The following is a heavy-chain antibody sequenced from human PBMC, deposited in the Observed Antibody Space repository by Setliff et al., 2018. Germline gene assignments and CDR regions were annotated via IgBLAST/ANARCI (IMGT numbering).Heavy chain of an antibody. D-gene: IGHD2-2*01. CDR1: GFTFSSHS. CDR2: IGSSSENI. Sequence: GGSLRLSCAVSGFTFSSHSMSWVRQAPGKGLEWVSYIGSSSENIYYAESVKGRFTISRDNAKNSLSLQMSSLRADDTAVYYCARELTVVVPPALALDVWGKGTTVTVSA. J-gene: IGHJ6*04. CDR3: ARELTVVVPPALALDV. V-gene: IGHV3-48*01.